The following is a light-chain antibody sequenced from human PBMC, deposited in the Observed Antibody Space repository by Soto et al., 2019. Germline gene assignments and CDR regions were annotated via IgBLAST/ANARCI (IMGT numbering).Light chain of an antibody. V-gene: IGKV3-20*01. Sequence: EVVLTQSPGTLSLSPGDRATLSCGASQSVTSKLAWYQQKPGQAPRLLISGASNRATGIPDRFSGSGSGTDFTLTISRLEPDDFALYFCQQYGGSPITFGQGTRLEIK. CDR1: QSVTSK. CDR3: QQYGGSPIT. CDR2: GAS. J-gene: IGKJ5*01.